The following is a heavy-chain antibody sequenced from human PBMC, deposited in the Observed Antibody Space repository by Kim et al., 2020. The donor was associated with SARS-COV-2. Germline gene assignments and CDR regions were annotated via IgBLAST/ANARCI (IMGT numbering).Heavy chain of an antibody. CDR3: ARDVVNGSWDYYYDSSGFTGRAFDI. D-gene: IGHD3-22*01. V-gene: IGHV4-31*03. CDR1: GGSISSGGYY. CDR2: IYYSGST. Sequence: SETLSLTCTVSGGSISSGGYYWSWIRQHPGKGLEWIGYIYYSGSTYYNPSLKSRVTISVDTSKNQFSLKLSSVTAADTAVYYCARDVVNGSWDYYYDSSGFTGRAFDIWGQGTMVTVSS. J-gene: IGHJ3*02.